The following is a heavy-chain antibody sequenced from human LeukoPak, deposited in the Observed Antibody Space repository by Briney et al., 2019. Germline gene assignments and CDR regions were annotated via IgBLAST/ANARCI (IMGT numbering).Heavy chain of an antibody. CDR1: GFTFSSYS. CDR3: AKHSGSYYGEVDY. J-gene: IGHJ4*02. D-gene: IGHD1-26*01. CDR2: LIGSGDNT. V-gene: IGHV3-23*01. Sequence: GGSLRLSCAASGFTFSSYSMNWVRQAPGKGLEWVSGLIGSGDNTYYADSVKGRFTISRDNSKNTLYLQMNSLRAEDTAVYYCAKHSGSYYGEVDYWGQGTLVSVSS.